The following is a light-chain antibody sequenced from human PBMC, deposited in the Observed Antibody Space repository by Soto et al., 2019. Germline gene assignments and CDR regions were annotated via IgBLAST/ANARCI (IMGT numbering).Light chain of an antibody. V-gene: IGLV2-14*01. CDR1: SSDVGAYNY. CDR2: EFD. CDR3: SSYTSSSTLDVV. J-gene: IGLJ2*01. Sequence: QSVLTQPASVSGSPGQSITISCTGTSSDVGAYNYVSWYQHHPGKAPKLMIYEFDTRPSGVSNRFSGSKSGNTASLTISGLQAEDEADYYCSSYTSSSTLDVVFGVGTKVTVL.